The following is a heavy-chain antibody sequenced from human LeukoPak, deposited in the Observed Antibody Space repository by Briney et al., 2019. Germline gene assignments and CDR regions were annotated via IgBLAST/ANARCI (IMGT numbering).Heavy chain of an antibody. CDR2: IYPGDSDT. Sequence: GESLKISCKGSGYSFTSYWIAWVRQMPGKGLEWMGIIYPGDSDTRYSPSFEGQVTISADTSINTAYLQWSSLKASDTAMYYCARRASTGSYYYYYYMDVWGKGTTVTVSS. CDR1: GYSFTSYW. D-gene: IGHD1-1*01. J-gene: IGHJ6*03. V-gene: IGHV5-51*01. CDR3: ARRASTGSYYYYYYMDV.